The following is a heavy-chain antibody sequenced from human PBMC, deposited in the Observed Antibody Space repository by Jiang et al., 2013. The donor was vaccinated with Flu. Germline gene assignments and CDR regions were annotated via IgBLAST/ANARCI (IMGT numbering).Heavy chain of an antibody. J-gene: IGHJ3*02. CDR2: LLQWEH. Sequence: GSISSGDYYWSWIRQAPREGPGVDWVHLLQWEHLLQPSLKSRVTISVDTSKNQFSLKLSSVTAADTAVYYCARDVTAAGPHDAFDIWGQGTMVTVSS. CDR1: GSISSGDYY. V-gene: IGHV4-30-4*01. CDR3: ARDVTAAGPHDAFDI. D-gene: IGHD6-13*01.